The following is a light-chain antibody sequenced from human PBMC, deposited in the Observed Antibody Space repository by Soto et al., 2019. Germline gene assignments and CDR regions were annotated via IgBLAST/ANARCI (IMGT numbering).Light chain of an antibody. CDR2: GAS. CDR1: QSVTSNF. CDR3: HQYGSSPLT. Sequence: EIVLTQSPGTLSLSPGERATLTCRASQSVTSNFLAWYQQKPGQTPRLLMYGASSRATAIPDRFSGSGSGTDFTLTISRLEPEDVALYYCHQYGSSPLTFGPGTKVDIK. J-gene: IGKJ3*01. V-gene: IGKV3-20*01.